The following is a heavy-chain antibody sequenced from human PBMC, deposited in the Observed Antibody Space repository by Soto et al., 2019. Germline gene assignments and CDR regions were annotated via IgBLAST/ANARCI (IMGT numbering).Heavy chain of an antibody. J-gene: IGHJ4*02. CDR1: GGSFSGYY. CDR2: INHSGST. Sequence: SETLSLTCAVYGGSFSGYYWSWIRQPPGKGLEWIGEINHSGSTNYNPSLKSRVTISVDTSKNQFSLKLSSVTAADTVVYYCAREVQLWFIDYWGQGTLVTVSS. CDR3: AREVQLWFIDY. V-gene: IGHV4-34*01. D-gene: IGHD5-18*01.